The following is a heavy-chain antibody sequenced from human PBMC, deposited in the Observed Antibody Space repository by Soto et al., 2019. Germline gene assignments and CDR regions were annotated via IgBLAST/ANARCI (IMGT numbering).Heavy chain of an antibody. CDR1: GGSISSGGYS. CDR2: IYHSGST. Sequence: PSETLSLTCAVSGGSISSGGYSWSWIRQPPGKGLEWIGYIYHSGSTYYNPSLKSRVTISVDRSKNQFSLKLSSVTAADTAVYYCARDRKSGYSYGPRFDYWGQGTLVTVSS. V-gene: IGHV4-30-2*01. CDR3: ARDRKSGYSYGPRFDY. D-gene: IGHD5-18*01. J-gene: IGHJ4*02.